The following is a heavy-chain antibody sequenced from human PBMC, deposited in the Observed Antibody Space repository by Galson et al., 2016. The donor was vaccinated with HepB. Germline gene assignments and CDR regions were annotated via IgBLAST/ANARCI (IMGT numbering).Heavy chain of an antibody. J-gene: IGHJ4*02. CDR2: ISSSGDSP. V-gene: IGHV3-23*01. CDR3: AKDTTMVRGVRPYQFDY. D-gene: IGHD3-10*01. Sequence: SLRLSCAASGFTFSSCAMSWVRQASGKGLEWVSGISSSGDSPYYAGSVKGRFTISRDNSKNTLYLQMSRLRAEDTALYYCAKDTTMVRGVRPYQFDYWGQGTLVTVSS. CDR1: GFTFSSCA.